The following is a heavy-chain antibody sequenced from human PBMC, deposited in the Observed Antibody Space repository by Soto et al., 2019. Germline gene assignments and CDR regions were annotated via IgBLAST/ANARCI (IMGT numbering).Heavy chain of an antibody. D-gene: IGHD2-2*01. V-gene: IGHV3-30-3*01. CDR3: ARDPYCISTSCYIGGYYFDY. CDR2: ISYDGSNK. Sequence: QVQLVESGGGVVQPGRSLRLSCAASGFTFSSYAMHWVRQAPGKGLEWVAVISYDGSNKYYADSVKGRFTISRDNSKNTLYLQMNSLRAEDTAVYYCARDPYCISTSCYIGGYYFDYWGQGTLVTVSS. CDR1: GFTFSSYA. J-gene: IGHJ4*02.